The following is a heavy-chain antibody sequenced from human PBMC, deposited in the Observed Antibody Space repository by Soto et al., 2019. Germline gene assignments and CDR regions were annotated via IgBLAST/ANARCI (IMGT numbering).Heavy chain of an antibody. V-gene: IGHV4-59*08. J-gene: IGHJ5*02. D-gene: IGHD3-3*01. CDR1: GDSVTSHY. CDR3: ARQSYDFWSGYYFPPPGWFDP. CDR2: IYYSGSS. Sequence: SETLSLTCSFSGDSVTSHYLTWIRQSPEKGLEWIGYIYYSGSSHYNPSLKSRLTISVDTSKNQFSLKLSSVTAADTAVYYCARQSYDFWSGYYFPPPGWFDPWGQGTLVTVSS.